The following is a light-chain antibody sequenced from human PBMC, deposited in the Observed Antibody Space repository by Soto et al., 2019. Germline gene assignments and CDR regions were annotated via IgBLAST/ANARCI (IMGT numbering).Light chain of an antibody. CDR2: GVS. CDR1: QSVTSN. V-gene: IGKV3-15*01. CDR3: QQYNNWLWT. J-gene: IGKJ1*01. Sequence: EIVMTQSPATLSVSPGERATLSCRASQSVTSNLAWYQQKPGQAPRLLMYGVSTRATGIPARFSGSGSGTEFTLTISSLQSEDFAVYYCQQYNNWLWTFGQGTKVDIK.